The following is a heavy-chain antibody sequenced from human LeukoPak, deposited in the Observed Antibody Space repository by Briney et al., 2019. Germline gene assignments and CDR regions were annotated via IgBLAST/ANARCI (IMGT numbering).Heavy chain of an antibody. V-gene: IGHV4-39*01. Sequence: SETLSLTCTVSGGSISSSYYWGWIRQPPGQGLEWIGSIYYSGSTYYNPSLKSRVTISVDTSKNPFSLKLSSVTAADTAVYYCARHRFSSGYYSDYWGQGTLVTVSS. D-gene: IGHD3-22*01. CDR1: GGSISSSYY. CDR2: IYYSGST. CDR3: ARHRFSSGYYSDY. J-gene: IGHJ4*02.